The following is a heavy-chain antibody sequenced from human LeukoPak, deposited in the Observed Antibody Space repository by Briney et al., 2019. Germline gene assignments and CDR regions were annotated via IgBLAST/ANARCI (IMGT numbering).Heavy chain of an antibody. V-gene: IGHV1-18*01. Sequence: ASVKVSCKASGYTSTSYGISWVRQAPGQGLEWMGWISAYNGNTNYAQKLQGRVTMTTDTSTSTAYMELRSLRSDDTAVYYCARDSGDDSSGYYYVPFDYWGQGTLVTVSS. CDR1: GYTSTSYG. D-gene: IGHD3-22*01. J-gene: IGHJ4*02. CDR3: ARDSGDDSSGYYYVPFDY. CDR2: ISAYNGNT.